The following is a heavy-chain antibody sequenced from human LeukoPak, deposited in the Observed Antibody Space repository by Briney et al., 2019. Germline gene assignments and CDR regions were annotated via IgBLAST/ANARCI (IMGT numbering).Heavy chain of an antibody. V-gene: IGHV4-4*02. D-gene: IGHD2-15*01. CDR3: ARHLPANCSGGSCYSVFLGGWFDP. J-gene: IGHJ5*02. CDR1: VGSISSNKW. CDR2: VVHSGST. Sequence: SETLSLTCAVSVGSISSNKWWSWLRQAPGKGLDWLGEVVHSGSTNYNPSLKNRVTISVDKSKNQFSLRLNSVTAADTAVYYCARHLPANCSGGSCYSVFLGGWFDPWGQGTLVTVSS.